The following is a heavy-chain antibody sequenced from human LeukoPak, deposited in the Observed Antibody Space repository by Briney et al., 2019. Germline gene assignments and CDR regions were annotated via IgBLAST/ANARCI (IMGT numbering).Heavy chain of an antibody. CDR3: ARDPRLSSGYSTGILWYFDL. V-gene: IGHV1-46*01. CDR1: GYTFTSYY. Sequence: ASVKLSCKASGYTFTSYYMHWVRHAPGQGLGWMGIINPYGGGTSYAQKFQGRVTMTRDTSTSTVYMDLSSLISEDTAVYYCARDPRLSSGYSTGILWYFDLWGRGTQVTVSS. D-gene: IGHD3-22*01. J-gene: IGHJ2*01. CDR2: INPYGGGT.